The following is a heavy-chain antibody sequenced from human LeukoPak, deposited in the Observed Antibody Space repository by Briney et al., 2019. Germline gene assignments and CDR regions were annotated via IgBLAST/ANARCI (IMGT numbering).Heavy chain of an antibody. V-gene: IGHV4-39*01. CDR3: ARHPPLGYWSGGSCYSLGCWFDP. CDR1: GCTFSSSSFY. D-gene: IGHD2-15*01. CDR2: INYSGST. J-gene: IGHJ5*02. Sequence: PSETLSLTCTVSGCTFSSSSFYWGWIRQPPGKGLEWIGSINYSGSTYYNPSLRSRVTISVDTPKPQFSLKLSPVTTAGTAVYYCARHPPLGYWSGGSCYSLGCWFDPWGQGTLVTVSS.